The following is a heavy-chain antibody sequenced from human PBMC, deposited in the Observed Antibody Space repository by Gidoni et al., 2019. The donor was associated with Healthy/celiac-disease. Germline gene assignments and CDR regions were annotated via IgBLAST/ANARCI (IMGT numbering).Heavy chain of an antibody. Sequence: QVQLVESGGGVVQPGRSLRLSCAAPGFTSSSYAMHWVRQAPGKGLEWVAVISYDGSNKYYADSVKGRFTISRDNSKNTLYLQMNSLRAEDTAVYYCARGLGRKERDGYNKPWGQGTLVTVSS. V-gene: IGHV3-30*04. D-gene: IGHD5-12*01. CDR1: GFTSSSYA. CDR3: ARGLGRKERDGYNKP. CDR2: ISYDGSNK. J-gene: IGHJ5*02.